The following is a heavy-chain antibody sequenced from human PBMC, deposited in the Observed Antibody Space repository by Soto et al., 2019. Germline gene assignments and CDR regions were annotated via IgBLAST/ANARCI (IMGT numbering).Heavy chain of an antibody. D-gene: IGHD6-13*01. J-gene: IGHJ3*02. V-gene: IGHV3-7*05. Sequence: EVQLVESGGDLVQPGGSLRLSCAASGFSFGSSWMTWVRQAPGKGLEWVANIKKDGSKINYLDSVRGRFTVSRDNAKKSLNREMNSLRAEDTALYYCARDVSPGSSSLYLDAFDIWGQGTMVTVSS. CDR1: GFSFGSSW. CDR2: IKKDGSKI. CDR3: ARDVSPGSSSLYLDAFDI.